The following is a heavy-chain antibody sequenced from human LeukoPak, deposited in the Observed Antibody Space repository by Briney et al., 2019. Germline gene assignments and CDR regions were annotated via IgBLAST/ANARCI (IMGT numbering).Heavy chain of an antibody. Sequence: GGSLRLSCATSGFTVSSNYMTWVRQAPVKGLEWVSVIYSGGHTFYADSVKGRFTIPRDNSKNTLFLQMNSLRAADTAVYYCARDLVGDTPPLGYWGQGALVTVSS. D-gene: IGHD1-26*01. V-gene: IGHV3-66*01. J-gene: IGHJ4*02. CDR3: ARDLVGDTPPLGY. CDR2: IYSGGHT. CDR1: GFTVSSNY.